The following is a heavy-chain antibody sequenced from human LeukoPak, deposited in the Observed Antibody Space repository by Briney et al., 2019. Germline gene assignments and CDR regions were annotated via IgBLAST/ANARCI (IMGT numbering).Heavy chain of an antibody. CDR1: GYTFTGYY. Sequence: ASVKVSCKASGYTFTGYYMHWVRQAPGQGLEWMGWINPNSGGTNYAQKFQGRVAMTRDTSISTAYMELSRLRSDDTAVYYCAIDCSSTSCYTGGDYWGQGTLVTVSS. V-gene: IGHV1-2*02. CDR3: AIDCSSTSCYTGGDY. D-gene: IGHD2-2*02. CDR2: INPNSGGT. J-gene: IGHJ4*02.